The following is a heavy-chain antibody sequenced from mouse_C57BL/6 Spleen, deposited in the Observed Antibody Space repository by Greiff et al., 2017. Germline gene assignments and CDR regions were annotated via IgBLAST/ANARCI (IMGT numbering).Heavy chain of an antibody. J-gene: IGHJ1*03. CDR2: IWGDGST. V-gene: IGHV2-3*01. CDR3: AKLYYSNYYWYFDV. CDR1: GFSLTSYG. D-gene: IGHD2-5*01. Sequence: VQRVESGPGLVAPSQSLSITCTVSGFSLTSYGVSWVRQPPGTGLEWLGVIWGDGSTHSHSALISKLSISKDNTKSQVFLKLNSLQTDDTATYYCAKLYYSNYYWYFDVWGTGTTVTVSS.